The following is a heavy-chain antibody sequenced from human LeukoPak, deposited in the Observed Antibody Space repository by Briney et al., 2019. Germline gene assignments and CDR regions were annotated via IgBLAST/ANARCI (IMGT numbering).Heavy chain of an antibody. J-gene: IGHJ4*02. D-gene: IGHD3-22*01. V-gene: IGHV3-30*02. CDR1: GFTFSRYW. CDR3: AKWISSGRFFDY. CDR2: IRYDGSNK. Sequence: GGSLRLSCAASGFTFSRYWMHWVRQAPGKGLEWVAFIRYDGSNKYYADSVKGRFTISRDNSKNTLYLQMNSLRAEDTAVYYCAKWISSGRFFDYWGQGTLVTVSS.